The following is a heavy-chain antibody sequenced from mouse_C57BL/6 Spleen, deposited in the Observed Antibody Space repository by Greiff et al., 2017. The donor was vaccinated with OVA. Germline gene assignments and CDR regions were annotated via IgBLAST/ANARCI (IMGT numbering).Heavy chain of an antibody. CDR2: IYWDDDK. D-gene: IGHD1-1*01. CDR1: GFSLSTSGMG. Sequence: QVTLKESGPGILQSSQTLSLTCSFSGFSLSTSGMGVSWIRQPSGKGLEWLAHIYWDDDKRYNPSLKSRPSTSKDTSRNQVFLKITSVDTAETATCYCARRGGEGSSYGYFDVWGTGTTVTVSS. CDR3: ARRGGEGSSYGYFDV. J-gene: IGHJ1*03. V-gene: IGHV8-12*01.